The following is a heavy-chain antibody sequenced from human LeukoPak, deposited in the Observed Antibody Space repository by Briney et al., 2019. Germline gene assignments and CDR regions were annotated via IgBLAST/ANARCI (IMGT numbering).Heavy chain of an antibody. CDR3: TKDYCGKFCSAV. CDR1: GFTFSSYS. V-gene: IGHV3-23*01. J-gene: IGHJ6*02. Sequence: GGSLRLSCAASGFTFSSYSMNWVRQAPGKGLEWVSTITKSGDSTYYVDSVKGRFTISRDSSKNTLYLQMNSLRAEDTAKYYCTKDYCGKFCSAVWGQGTMVTVSS. CDR2: ITKSGDST. D-gene: IGHD3-9*01.